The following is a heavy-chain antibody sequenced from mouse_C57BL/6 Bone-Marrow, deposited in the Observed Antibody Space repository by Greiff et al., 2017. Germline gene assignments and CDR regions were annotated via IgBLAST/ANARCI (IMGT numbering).Heavy chain of an antibody. Sequence: EVKVVESGGGLVKPGGSLKLSCAASGFTFSSYTMSWVRQTPEKRLEWVATISGGGGNTYYPDSVKGRFTISRDNAKNTLYLQMSSLRSEDTALYYCARRDYANFDYWGQGTTLTVSS. D-gene: IGHD2-4*01. J-gene: IGHJ2*01. CDR3: ARRDYANFDY. V-gene: IGHV5-9*01. CDR2: ISGGGGNT. CDR1: GFTFSSYT.